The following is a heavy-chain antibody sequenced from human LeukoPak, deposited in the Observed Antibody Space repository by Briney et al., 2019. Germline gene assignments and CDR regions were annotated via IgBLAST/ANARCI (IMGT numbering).Heavy chain of an antibody. CDR1: GFTFSSYA. J-gene: IGHJ4*02. V-gene: IGHV3-23*01. CDR2: ISGNGGST. D-gene: IGHD3-22*01. CDR3: AKDKYYYDSSGYSDY. Sequence: GGSLRLSCAASGFTFSSYAMSWVRQAPGKGLEWVSAISGNGGSTYYADSVKGRFTISRDNSKNTLYLQMNSLRAEDTAVYYCAKDKYYYDSSGYSDYWGQGTLVTVSS.